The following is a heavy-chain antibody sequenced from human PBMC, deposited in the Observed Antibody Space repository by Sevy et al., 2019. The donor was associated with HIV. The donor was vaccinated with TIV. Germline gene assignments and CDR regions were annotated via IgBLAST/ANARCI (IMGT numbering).Heavy chain of an antibody. CDR1: GGSISSGNYY. J-gene: IGHJ3*02. Sequence: SETLSLTCTVSGGSISSGNYYWSWIRQPAGKGLEWIGRIYTSESTNYNPSLKSRVTISVDTSKNQFSLKLSSVTAADTAVYYCARVGGHSYGYSAFDIWGHGTMVTVSS. CDR3: ARVGGHSYGYSAFDI. CDR2: IYTSEST. V-gene: IGHV4-61*02. D-gene: IGHD5-18*01.